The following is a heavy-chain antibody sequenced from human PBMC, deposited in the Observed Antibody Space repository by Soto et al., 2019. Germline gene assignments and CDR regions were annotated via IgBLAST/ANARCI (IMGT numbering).Heavy chain of an antibody. J-gene: IGHJ4*02. CDR2: ISGSGAST. V-gene: IGHV3-23*01. D-gene: IGHD6-13*01. CDR1: GFTFSSYA. CDR3: AKAAGYSTSCYAH. Sequence: GGSLRLSCAGSGFTFSSYAMTWVRQAPGKGLEWVSGISGSGASTYYADSVKGRFTISRDNSKNMLYVQMNSLGAEDTAVYYCAKAAGYSTSCYAHWSQRSLVTVSS.